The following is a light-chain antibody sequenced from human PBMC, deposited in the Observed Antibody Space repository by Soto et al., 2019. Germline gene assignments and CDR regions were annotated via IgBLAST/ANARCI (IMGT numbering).Light chain of an antibody. J-gene: IGKJ2*01. Sequence: DIQMTQSPSTLSASVGDRVTITCRASQTISGWLAWYQQKPGKAPKLLIYKASTLQSGVPSRFSGSGSGTEFTLTISGLQPDDFATYDCQQYNSYPYTFGQGTKLEIK. V-gene: IGKV1-5*03. CDR3: QQYNSYPYT. CDR2: KAS. CDR1: QTISGW.